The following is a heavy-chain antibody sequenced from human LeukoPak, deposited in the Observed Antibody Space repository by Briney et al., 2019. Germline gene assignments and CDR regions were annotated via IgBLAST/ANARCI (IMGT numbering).Heavy chain of an antibody. J-gene: IGHJ6*02. CDR3: ARDQAYCGGDCYYFYYYYGMDV. CDR1: GFTFSSYA. V-gene: IGHV3-30-3*01. D-gene: IGHD2-21*02. CDR2: ISYDGSNK. Sequence: GGSLRLSCAASGFTFSSYAMHWVRQAPGKGLEWVAVISYDGSNKYYADSVKGRFTISRDNSKNTLYLQMNSLRAEDTAVYYCARDQAYCGGDCYYFYYYYGMDVWSQGTTVTVSS.